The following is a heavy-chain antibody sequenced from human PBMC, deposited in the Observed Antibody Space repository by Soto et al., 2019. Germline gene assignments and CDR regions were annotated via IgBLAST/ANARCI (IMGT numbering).Heavy chain of an antibody. CDR1: GFTFSNYD. D-gene: IGHD6-19*01. V-gene: IGHV3-48*02. CDR2: INTRSSTI. Sequence: ESGGGLVQPGGSLRLSCAASGFTFSNYDMDWVRQAPGKGLEWVAYINTRSSTIYYADSVKGRFTISRDNAKNSLYLQMNSLRDEDTAVYYCARDAEWLPDYWGQGILVTVSS. J-gene: IGHJ4*02. CDR3: ARDAEWLPDY.